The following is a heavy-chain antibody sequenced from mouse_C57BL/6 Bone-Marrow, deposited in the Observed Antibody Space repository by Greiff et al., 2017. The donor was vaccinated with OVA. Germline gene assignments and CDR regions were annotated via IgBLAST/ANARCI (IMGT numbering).Heavy chain of an antibody. J-gene: IGHJ1*03. CDR3: AKGGVDGSSFWYFDV. V-gene: IGHV2-5*01. Sequence: VMLVESGPGLVQPSQSLSITCTVSGFSLTSYGVHWVRQSPGKGLEWLGVIWSGGSTDYNAAFMSRLSITTDNSKRQVFFQMNRLQADDSAIYDCAKGGVDGSSFWYFDVWGTGTTVTVSS. CDR2: IWSGGST. D-gene: IGHD1-1*01. CDR1: GFSLTSYG.